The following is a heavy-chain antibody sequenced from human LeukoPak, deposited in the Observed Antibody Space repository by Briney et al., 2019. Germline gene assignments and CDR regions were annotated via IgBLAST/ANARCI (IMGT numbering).Heavy chain of an antibody. CDR3: ATAPNVLMAYFDY. J-gene: IGHJ4*02. CDR2: IYYSGST. CDR1: GGSISSYY. Sequence: SETLSLTCTVSGGSISSYYWSWIRQPPGKGLEWIGYIYYSGSTNYNPSLKSRVTISVDTSKNQFSLKLSSVTAADTAVYYCATAPNVLMAYFDYWGQGTLVTVSS. V-gene: IGHV4-59*01. D-gene: IGHD2-8*01.